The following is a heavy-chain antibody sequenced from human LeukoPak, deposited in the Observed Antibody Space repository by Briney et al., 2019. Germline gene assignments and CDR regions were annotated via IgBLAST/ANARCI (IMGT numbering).Heavy chain of an antibody. D-gene: IGHD3-10*01. J-gene: IGHJ4*02. V-gene: IGHV1-2*02. CDR2: INPNSGGT. CDR3: VRVDYYGSGSYYRGALDY. Sequence: GASVKVSCKASGYTFSGYYVHWVRQAPGQGLEWMGWINPNSGGTNYAQKLQGRVTMTTDTSTSTAYMELRSLRSDDTAVYYCVRVDYYGSGSYYRGALDYWGQGTLVTVSS. CDR1: GYTFSGYY.